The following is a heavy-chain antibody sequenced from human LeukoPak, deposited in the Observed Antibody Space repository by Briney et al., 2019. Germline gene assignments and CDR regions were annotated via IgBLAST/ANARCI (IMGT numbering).Heavy chain of an antibody. CDR1: GFTFSSYT. J-gene: IGHJ5*02. V-gene: IGHV3-30*04. Sequence: GRSLRLSCAASGFTFSSYTMHWVRQAPGKGLERVAFVLYDGSDQYYADSVKGRFTISRDNSKNTVYPQMNSLTVEDTAVYYCARDVQSGSLDPWGQGTLVTVSS. D-gene: IGHD3-3*01. CDR3: ARDVQSGSLDP. CDR2: VLYDGSDQ.